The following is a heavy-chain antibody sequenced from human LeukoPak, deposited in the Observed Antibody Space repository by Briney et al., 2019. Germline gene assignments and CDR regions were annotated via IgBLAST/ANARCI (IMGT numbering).Heavy chain of an antibody. D-gene: IGHD4-17*01. CDR3: AKDIRQTTVTTGGFDY. J-gene: IGHJ4*02. V-gene: IGHV3-23*01. CDR2: ISGSGDST. Sequence: GGSLRLSCAASGFTFSAYWMSWIRQAPGKGLEWVSTISGSGDSTYYADSVKGRFTISRDNSKNTLYLQMNSLRAEDTAVYYCAKDIRQTTVTTGGFDYWGQGTLVTVSS. CDR1: GFTFSAYW.